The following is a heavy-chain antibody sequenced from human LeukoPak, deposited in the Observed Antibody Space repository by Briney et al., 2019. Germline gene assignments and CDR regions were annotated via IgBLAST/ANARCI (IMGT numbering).Heavy chain of an antibody. Sequence: WETLSLTRILSLGSLNNYYWRWLRQPPAEALEWIGYSYYGGSTNYNPTLKSRVTISVDTSKNQFSLKLSSVTAADTAVYYCARAEYSSSSYYFVYWGQGTLVTVSS. CDR1: LGSLNNYY. CDR3: ARAEYSSSSYYFVY. J-gene: IGHJ4*02. CDR2: SYYGGST. V-gene: IGHV4-59*01. D-gene: IGHD6-6*01.